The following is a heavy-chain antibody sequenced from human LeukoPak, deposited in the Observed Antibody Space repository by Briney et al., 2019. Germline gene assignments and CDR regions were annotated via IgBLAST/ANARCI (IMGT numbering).Heavy chain of an antibody. CDR2: ISGSGSST. V-gene: IGHV3-23*01. Sequence: GGSLRLSCAASGFTFSSYAMSWVRQAPGKGLEWVSAISGSGSSTYYADSVKGRFTISRDNSKDTLYLQMNSLRAEDTAVYYCAKAAGKVATINLDYWGQGTLVTVSS. J-gene: IGHJ4*02. CDR1: GFTFSSYA. CDR3: AKAAGKVATINLDY. D-gene: IGHD5-12*01.